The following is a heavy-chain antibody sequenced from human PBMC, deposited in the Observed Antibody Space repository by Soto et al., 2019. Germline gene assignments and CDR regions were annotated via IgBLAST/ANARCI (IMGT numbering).Heavy chain of an antibody. D-gene: IGHD2-8*01. J-gene: IGHJ4*02. CDR2: ISDNSSVI. CDR1: GFTFSTYS. CDR3: ARDRDAYCSKGICSGPYFDY. V-gene: IGHV3-48*02. Sequence: GGSLRLSCAASGFTFSTYSINWVRQAPGKGLEWISYISDNSSVIYYADAVKGQFTISRDNAKNSLYLQMNSLRDEDTAVYYCARDRDAYCSKGICSGPYFDYWGQGTLVTVSS.